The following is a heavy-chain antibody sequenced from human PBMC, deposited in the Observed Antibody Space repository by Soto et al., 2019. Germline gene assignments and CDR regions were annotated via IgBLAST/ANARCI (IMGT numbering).Heavy chain of an antibody. CDR1: GFIFSNYG. J-gene: IGHJ4*02. CDR2: ISFDGKNR. V-gene: IGHV3-30*18. CDR3: AKRGGVVGGSEHPFSEY. Sequence: QVQLVESGGGVVQPGKSRRLSCAASGFIFSNYGMHWVRQAPGKGLAWVALISFDGKNRNYADSVKGRFTIYRDNPKNTLYLEMNSLRPEDTAFYYCAKRGGVVGGSEHPFSEYWGQGTLVTVSS. D-gene: IGHD2-15*01.